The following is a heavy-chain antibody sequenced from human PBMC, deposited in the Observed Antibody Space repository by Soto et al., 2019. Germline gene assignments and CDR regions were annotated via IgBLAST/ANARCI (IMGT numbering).Heavy chain of an antibody. CDR2: IRSKANSYAT. Sequence: EVQLVESGGGLVRPGGSLRLSCAASGFTFSGSAMHWVRQASGKGLEWVGRIRSKANSYATAYAASVKGRFTISRDDSKNTAYLQMNSLKTEDTAVYYCTRLGATAAFDIWGQGTMVTVSS. J-gene: IGHJ3*02. CDR1: GFTFSGSA. V-gene: IGHV3-73*01. CDR3: TRLGATAAFDI. D-gene: IGHD1-26*01.